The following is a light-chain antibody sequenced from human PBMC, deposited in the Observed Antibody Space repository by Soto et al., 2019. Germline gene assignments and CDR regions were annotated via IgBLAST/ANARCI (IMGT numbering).Light chain of an antibody. CDR2: GTS. CDR1: QSINNIF. Sequence: EIGLTQSPGTLYLSPGERATLSCRASQSINNIFLAWYQHKPGQAPRLVLYGTSSRATGIPDRFSGSGSGTDFTLTISRLEPEDFAVYFCQQYDSSPRTFGQGTKVEI. J-gene: IGKJ1*01. CDR3: QQYDSSPRT. V-gene: IGKV3-20*01.